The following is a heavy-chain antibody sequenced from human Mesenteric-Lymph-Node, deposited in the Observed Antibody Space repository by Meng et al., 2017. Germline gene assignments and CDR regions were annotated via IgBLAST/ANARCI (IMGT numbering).Heavy chain of an antibody. Sequence: SCAASVFTFDDYAMHWVRPAPGKGLEWVSGIRWNSGSIGYADSVKGRFTISRDNAKNSLYLQMNSLRAEDTALYYCAKDITSYSSSWYFAFDIWGQGTMVTVSS. V-gene: IGHV3-9*01. CDR1: VFTFDDYA. CDR2: IRWNSGSI. J-gene: IGHJ3*02. D-gene: IGHD6-13*01. CDR3: AKDITSYSSSWYFAFDI.